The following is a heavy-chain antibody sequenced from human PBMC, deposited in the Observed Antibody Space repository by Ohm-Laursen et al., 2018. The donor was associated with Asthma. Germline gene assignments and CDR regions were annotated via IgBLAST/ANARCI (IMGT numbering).Heavy chain of an antibody. CDR2: VNDEGNEK. V-gene: IGHV3-7*03. CDR3: ATNLPYEAENY. J-gene: IGHJ4*02. D-gene: IGHD3-16*01. Sequence: SLRLSCSASGFSFSDSWMSWVRQAPGKGLECVANVNDEGNEKYYVGSVKGRFTISRDNAKNSLYLQMNSLRAEDTAVYYCATNLPYEAENYWGQGTLVTVSS. CDR1: GFSFSDSW.